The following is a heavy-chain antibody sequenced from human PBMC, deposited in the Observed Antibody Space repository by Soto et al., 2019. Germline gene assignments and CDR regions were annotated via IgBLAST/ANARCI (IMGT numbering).Heavy chain of an antibody. V-gene: IGHV4-39*01. CDR3: ARFTFGITIFGVVSSNDAFDI. D-gene: IGHD3-3*01. CDR1: GGSISSSSYY. Sequence: SETLSLTCTVSGGSISSSSYYWGWIRQPPGKGLEWIGSIYYSGSTYYNPSLKSRVTISVDTSKNQFSLKLSSVTAADTAVYYCARFTFGITIFGVVSSNDAFDIWGQGTMVTVSS. CDR2: IYYSGST. J-gene: IGHJ3*02.